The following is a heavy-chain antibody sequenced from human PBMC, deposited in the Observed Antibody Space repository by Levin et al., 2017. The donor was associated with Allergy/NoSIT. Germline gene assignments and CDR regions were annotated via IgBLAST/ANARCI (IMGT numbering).Heavy chain of an antibody. V-gene: IGHV3-23*01. D-gene: IGHD3-3*01. Sequence: GGSLRLSCAASGFTFSSYAMTWVRRAPGKRLEWVSVISATSDIIYYADSVKGRFIISRDNSKNMGYLLMTSLSAEDTATYYCARDRTAIRFLFDPWGQGTVVTVSS. J-gene: IGHJ5*02. CDR3: ARDRTAIRFLFDP. CDR2: ISATSDII. CDR1: GFTFSSYA.